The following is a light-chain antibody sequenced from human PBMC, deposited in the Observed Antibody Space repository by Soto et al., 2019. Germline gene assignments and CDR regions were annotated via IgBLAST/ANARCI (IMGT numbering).Light chain of an antibody. V-gene: IGKV1-27*01. CDR1: QGIRNY. Sequence: DIQMTQSPTSLSASVGDRVTITCRASQGIRNYVAWYQQIPGKAPKLLIYAASTLQSGVPSRFSGSGSGTAFTLTINGLQPDDVATYSCQKYSSVPVFGPGTKVEIK. CDR3: QKYSSVPV. J-gene: IGKJ3*01. CDR2: AAS.